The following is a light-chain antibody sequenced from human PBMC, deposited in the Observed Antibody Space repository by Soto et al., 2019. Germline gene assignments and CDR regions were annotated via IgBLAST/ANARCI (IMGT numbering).Light chain of an antibody. CDR2: TAF. CDR1: QNINNY. J-gene: IGKJ5*01. V-gene: IGKV1-39*01. Sequence: DIQMTQSPSSLSASIGDRVTITCRATQNINNYLNWYQHKPGTAPKLLIYTAFNLQAGVPSRFSGSGSETDFTLTINNLQPEDFATYYCQQGYNIPFTFGQGTRLEMK. CDR3: QQGYNIPFT.